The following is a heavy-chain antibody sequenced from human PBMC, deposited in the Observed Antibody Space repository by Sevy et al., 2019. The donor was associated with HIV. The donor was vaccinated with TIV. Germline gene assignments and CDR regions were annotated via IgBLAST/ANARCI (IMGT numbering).Heavy chain of an antibody. CDR3: ARDAGEYCSSTSCRDAFFDY. Sequence: GSLRLSCAASGFTFSSYSMNWVRQAPGKGLEWVSSISSSSSYIYYADSVKGRFTISRDNAKNSLYLQMNSLRAEDTAVYYCARDAGEYCSSTSCRDAFFDYWGQGTLVTVSS. CDR1: GFTFSSYS. CDR2: ISSSSSYI. D-gene: IGHD2-2*01. J-gene: IGHJ4*02. V-gene: IGHV3-21*01.